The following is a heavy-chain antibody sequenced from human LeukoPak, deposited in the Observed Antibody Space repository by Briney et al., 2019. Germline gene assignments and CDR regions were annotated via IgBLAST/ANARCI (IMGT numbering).Heavy chain of an antibody. Sequence: SETLSLTCTVSGYSITSAYYWGWIRPPPGKGLEWIGSFFLKGSTYYNPSLKSRVTISVDTSKNQFSLKLSSVTAADTAVYYCARDVGATPGYFDYWGQGTLVTVSS. D-gene: IGHD1-26*01. CDR3: ARDVGATPGYFDY. V-gene: IGHV4-38-2*02. CDR1: GYSITSAYY. J-gene: IGHJ4*02. CDR2: FFLKGST.